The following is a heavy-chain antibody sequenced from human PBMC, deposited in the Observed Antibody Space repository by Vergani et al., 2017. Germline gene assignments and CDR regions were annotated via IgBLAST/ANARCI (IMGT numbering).Heavy chain of an antibody. CDR3: AKSGWLQHFGAHYFDS. J-gene: IGHJ4*02. V-gene: IGHV3-23*04. D-gene: IGHD5-24*01. CDR2: LTASGSGI. Sequence: EVQLVESGGGFVRPGESLRLSCVASGFAFSRYAMSWVRQAPGKGLEWVSGLTASGSGISYADSVRGRFTISRDNSKNTLFLQMDSLRAEDTAVYYCAKSGWLQHFGAHYFDSWGQGILVTVSS. CDR1: GFAFSRYA.